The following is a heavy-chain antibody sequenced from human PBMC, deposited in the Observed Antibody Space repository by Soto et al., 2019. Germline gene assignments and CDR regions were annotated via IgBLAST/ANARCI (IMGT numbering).Heavy chain of an antibody. CDR3: ARPTTVTTGDYSYYYGLDV. Sequence: QVPLVQSGAEVKKPGASVKVSCKASGYTFTSYDINWVRQAPGQGLEWMGWMNPESAYTGYAQKFQGRVTMTRDTSINTAYMELSSLRSEDTAVYYCARPTTVTTGDYSYYYGLDVWGQGTTVTVSS. CDR2: MNPESAYT. CDR1: GYTFTSYD. V-gene: IGHV1-8*01. D-gene: IGHD4-17*01. J-gene: IGHJ6*02.